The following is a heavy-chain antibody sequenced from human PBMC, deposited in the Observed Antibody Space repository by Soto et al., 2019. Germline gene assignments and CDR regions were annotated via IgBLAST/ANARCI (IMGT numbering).Heavy chain of an antibody. CDR1: RGSITSDY. J-gene: IGHJ4*02. D-gene: IGHD6-25*01. CDR2: IYTTGST. Sequence: SETLSLTCTVSRGSITSDYWSWIRQPPGKGLEWIGYIYTTGSTVYNPSLKSRVTMSVDTSKNQFSLKLSSVTAADTAVYYCARVRGFTSSGYFPDYWGQGGLVTVSS. CDR3: ARVRGFTSSGYFPDY. V-gene: IGHV4-59*01.